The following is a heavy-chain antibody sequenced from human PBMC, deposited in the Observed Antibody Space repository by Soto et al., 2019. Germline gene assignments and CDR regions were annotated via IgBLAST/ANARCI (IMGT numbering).Heavy chain of an antibody. CDR1: GFTVSSNY. CDR3: ESSYYYYYDTDV. J-gene: IGHJ6*03. Sequence: EVQLVESGGGLVQPGGSLRLSCAASGFTVSSNYMSWVRQAPGKGLEWVSVIYSGGRTYYADSVKARFTISRDNSKKMPDLQINSLAAEATAVYYCESSYYYYYDTDVWGKGTTVTVSS. V-gene: IGHV3-66*01. CDR2: IYSGGRT.